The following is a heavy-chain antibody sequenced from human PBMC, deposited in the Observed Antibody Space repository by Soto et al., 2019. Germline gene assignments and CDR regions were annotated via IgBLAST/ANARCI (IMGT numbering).Heavy chain of an antibody. V-gene: IGHV4-59*01. CDR1: GSSISSSY. CDR3: AGGRIQLCYPFDD. J-gene: IGHJ4*02. D-gene: IGHD3-16*01. Sequence: PSEPLSLPFTVSGSSISSSYWSWIRQPPGKGLEGIGYIYYSARTNYNPADKSLGTVSVDTTKNQFSLKLSSVTAADTAVYYCAGGRIQLCYPFDDWGQGTTVTVSS. CDR2: IYYSART.